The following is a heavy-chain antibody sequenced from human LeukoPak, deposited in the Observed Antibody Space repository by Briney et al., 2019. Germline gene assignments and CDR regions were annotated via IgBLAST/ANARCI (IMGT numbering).Heavy chain of an antibody. CDR2: IHPRDSET. CDR3: ARNRVVGATDAFDI. J-gene: IGHJ3*02. V-gene: IGHV5-51*01. Sequence: RAGESLKISCKGSGYSFTNYWIGWVRQMPGQGPEWIGIIHPRDSETVYTPSFRGQVTISADKSISTAHLQWSSLKASDTAMYYCARNRVVGATDAFDIWGQGTMVTVSS. D-gene: IGHD1-26*01. CDR1: GYSFTNYW.